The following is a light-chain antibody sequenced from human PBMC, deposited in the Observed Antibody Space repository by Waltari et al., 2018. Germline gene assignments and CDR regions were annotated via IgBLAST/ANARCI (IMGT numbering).Light chain of an antibody. CDR1: QSVSRS. Sequence: EIVLTQSPGTLSLSPGERATLSCRASQSVSRSLAWYQQKPGQAPSLLIYGASSRATGVPDSFSGSGSGTDFSLTISRLEPEDFAVYYCQHYVRLPVTFGQGTKVEIK. J-gene: IGKJ1*01. V-gene: IGKV3-20*01. CDR3: QHYVRLPVT. CDR2: GAS.